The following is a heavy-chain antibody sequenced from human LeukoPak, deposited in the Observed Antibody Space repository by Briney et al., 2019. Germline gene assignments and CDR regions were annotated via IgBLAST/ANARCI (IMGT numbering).Heavy chain of an antibody. D-gene: IGHD5-18*01. J-gene: IGHJ4*02. CDR3: ASKTWIQLWFAFDY. V-gene: IGHV4-39*07. CDR1: GGSISSGSYY. CDR2: IYYSGST. Sequence: NPSETLSLTCTVSGGSISSGSYYWGWIRQPPGKGLEWIGSIYYSGSTYYNPSLKSRVTISVDTSKNQFSLKLSSVTAADTAVYYCASKTWIQLWFAFDYWGQGTLVTVSS.